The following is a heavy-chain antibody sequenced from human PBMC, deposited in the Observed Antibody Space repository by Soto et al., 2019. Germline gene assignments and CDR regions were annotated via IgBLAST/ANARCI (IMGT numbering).Heavy chain of an antibody. J-gene: IGHJ5*02. D-gene: IGHD2-21*01. V-gene: IGHV4-39*01. CDR2: IYYSGST. Sequence: KPSETLSLTCTVSGGSISSSSYYWGWIRQPPGKGLEWIGSIYYSGSTYYNPSLKSRVTISVDTSKNQFSLKLSSVTAADTAVYYCARSPVFLNWFDPWGQGTLVTVSS. CDR1: GGSISSSSYY. CDR3: ARSPVFLNWFDP.